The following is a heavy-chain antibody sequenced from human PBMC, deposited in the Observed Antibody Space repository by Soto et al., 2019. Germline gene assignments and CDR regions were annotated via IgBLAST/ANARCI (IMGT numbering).Heavy chain of an antibody. Sequence: GGSLRLSCAASGFTFDDYTMHWVRQAPGKGLEWVSLISWDGGSTYYADSVKGRFTISRDNSKNSLYLQMNSLRTEDTALYYCAKDSCGGDCYSDYFDYWGQGTLVTV. V-gene: IGHV3-43*01. D-gene: IGHD2-21*02. J-gene: IGHJ4*02. CDR1: GFTFDDYT. CDR2: ISWDGGST. CDR3: AKDSCGGDCYSDYFDY.